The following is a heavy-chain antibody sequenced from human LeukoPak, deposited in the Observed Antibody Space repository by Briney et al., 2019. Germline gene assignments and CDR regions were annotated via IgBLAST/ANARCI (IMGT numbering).Heavy chain of an antibody. Sequence: KASETLSLTCTVSGGSISSYYWSWIRQPPGKGLEWIGYIYYSGSTNYNPSLKSRVTISVDTPKNQFSLKLSSVTAADTAVYYCARLRSSSWYYYFDYWGQGTLVTVSS. CDR2: IYYSGST. D-gene: IGHD6-13*01. CDR3: ARLRSSSWYYYFDY. CDR1: GGSISSYY. J-gene: IGHJ4*02. V-gene: IGHV4-59*08.